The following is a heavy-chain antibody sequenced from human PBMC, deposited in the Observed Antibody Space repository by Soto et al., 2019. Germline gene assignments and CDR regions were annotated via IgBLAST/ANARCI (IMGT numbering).Heavy chain of an antibody. D-gene: IGHD6-19*01. J-gene: IGHJ6*02. CDR2: ISSSGSTI. Sequence: GGSLRLSCAASGFTFSDYYMSWIRQAPGKGLEWVSYISSSGSTIYYADSVKGRFTISRDNAKNSLYLQMNSLRAEDTAVYYCARDSDSSGLKGYYYYYGMDVWGQGTTVTVSS. V-gene: IGHV3-11*01. CDR3: ARDSDSSGLKGYYYYYGMDV. CDR1: GFTFSDYY.